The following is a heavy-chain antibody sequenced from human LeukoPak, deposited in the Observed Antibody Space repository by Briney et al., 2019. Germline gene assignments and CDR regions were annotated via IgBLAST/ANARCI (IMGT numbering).Heavy chain of an antibody. CDR3: ARRPRYYGSGSYYRSNYYYYMDV. CDR2: IYHSGST. Sequence: PSETLSLTCAASGGSISRSNWWSWVRQSPGKGLEWIGEIYHSGSTNYNPSLKSRVTISVDTSKNQFSLKLSSVTAADTAVYYCARRPRYYGSGSYYRSNYYYYMDVWGKGTTVTISS. J-gene: IGHJ6*03. V-gene: IGHV4-4*02. CDR1: GGSISRSNW. D-gene: IGHD3-10*01.